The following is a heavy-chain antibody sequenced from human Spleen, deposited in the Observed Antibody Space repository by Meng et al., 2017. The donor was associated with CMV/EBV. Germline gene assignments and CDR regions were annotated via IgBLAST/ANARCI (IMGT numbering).Heavy chain of an antibody. D-gene: IGHD5-12*01. CDR2: ITYSGSST. V-gene: IGHV3-23*01. Sequence: GESLKISCAVSGFNFSNNAMSWVRQAPGKGLEWVSAITYSGSSTHYADSVKGRFTISRDNSKNTLYLQMTSLRAEDTAVYYCANRYSGYEDVWYFDYWGQGTLVTVSS. J-gene: IGHJ4*02. CDR3: ANRYSGYEDVWYFDY. CDR1: GFNFSNNA.